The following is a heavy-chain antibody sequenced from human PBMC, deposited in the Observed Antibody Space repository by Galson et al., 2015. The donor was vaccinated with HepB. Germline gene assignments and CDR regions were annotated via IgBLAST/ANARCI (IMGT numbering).Heavy chain of an antibody. V-gene: IGHV3-15*01. J-gene: IGHJ6*03. CDR2: IKSKTDGGTT. D-gene: IGHD3-3*01. CDR3: TTAYDFWCGPNYMDV. CDR1: GFTFSNAW. Sequence: SLRLSCAASGFTFSNAWMSWVRQAPGKGLEWVGRIKSKTDGGTTDYAAPVKGRFTISRDDSKNTLYLQMNRLKTEDTAVYYCTTAYDFWCGPNYMDVWGKGTTVTVSS.